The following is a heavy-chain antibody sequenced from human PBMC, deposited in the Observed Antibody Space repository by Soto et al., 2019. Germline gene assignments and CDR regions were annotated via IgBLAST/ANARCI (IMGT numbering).Heavy chain of an antibody. CDR1: GFTFSSYW. D-gene: IGHD2-21*01. Sequence: PGGSLRLSCAASGFTFSSYWMHWVRQVPGKGLVWVSRLNSDGSTTNYADSVKGRFTIFRDNARNTLSLQMNSLRADDTAVYYCARGIKNYYGMGVWGQGTTVTVSS. V-gene: IGHV3-74*01. CDR2: LNSDGSTT. CDR3: ARGIKNYYGMGV. J-gene: IGHJ6*02.